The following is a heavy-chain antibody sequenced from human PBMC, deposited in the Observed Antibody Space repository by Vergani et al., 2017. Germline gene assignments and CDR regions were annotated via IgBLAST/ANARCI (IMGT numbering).Heavy chain of an antibody. CDR1: GFTFSSYA. J-gene: IGHJ4*02. V-gene: IGHV3-23*01. CDR2: ISGSGGST. Sequence: EVQLLESGGGMVQPGGSLRLSCAASGFTFSSYAMSWVRQAPGKGLEWVSAISGSGGSTYYADSVTGRFTISRDKSKNSLYLQMNSLRAEDTAVYYCAKGPGRLYYWGQGTLVTVSS. CDR3: AKGPGRLYY. D-gene: IGHD2/OR15-2a*01.